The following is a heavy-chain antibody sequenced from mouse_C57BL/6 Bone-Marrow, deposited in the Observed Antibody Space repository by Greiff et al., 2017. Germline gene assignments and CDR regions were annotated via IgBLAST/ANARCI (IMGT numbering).Heavy chain of an antibody. J-gene: IGHJ1*03. Sequence: DVMLVESGGGLVQPGGSMKLSCAASGFTFSDAWMDWVRQSPEKGLEWVAEIRNKANNHATYYAESVKGRFTISRDDSKSSVYLQMNSLRAEDTGIYYCTRPYDGYYVWYFDVWGTGTTVTVSS. D-gene: IGHD2-3*01. CDR3: TRPYDGYYVWYFDV. CDR1: GFTFSDAW. V-gene: IGHV6-6*01. CDR2: IRNKANNHAT.